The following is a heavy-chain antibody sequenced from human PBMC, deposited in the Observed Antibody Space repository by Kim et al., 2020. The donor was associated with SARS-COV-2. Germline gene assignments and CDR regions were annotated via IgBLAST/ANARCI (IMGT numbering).Heavy chain of an antibody. Sequence: LSLTCAASGFTFSSYGMHWVRQAPGKGLEWVAVISYDGSNKYYADSVKGRFTISRDNSKNTLYLQMNSLRAEDTAVYYCAKDLPYSSGLDYWGQGTL. CDR2: ISYDGSNK. J-gene: IGHJ4*02. D-gene: IGHD6-19*01. V-gene: IGHV3-30*18. CDR1: GFTFSSYG. CDR3: AKDLPYSSGLDY.